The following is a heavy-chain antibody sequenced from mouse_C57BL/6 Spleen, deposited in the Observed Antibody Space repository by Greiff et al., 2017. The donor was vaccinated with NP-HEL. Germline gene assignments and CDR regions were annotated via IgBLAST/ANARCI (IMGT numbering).Heavy chain of an antibody. CDR2: IYPGSGNT. J-gene: IGHJ4*01. V-gene: IGHV1-76*01. D-gene: IGHD1-1*01. Sequence: VQLQQSGAELVRPGASVKLSCKASGYTFTDYYINWVKQRPGQGLEWIARIYPGSGNTYYNEKFKGKATLTAEKSSSTAYMQLSSLTSEDSAVYFCARNYYGSNAMDYWGQGTSVTVSS. CDR3: ARNYYGSNAMDY. CDR1: GYTFTDYY.